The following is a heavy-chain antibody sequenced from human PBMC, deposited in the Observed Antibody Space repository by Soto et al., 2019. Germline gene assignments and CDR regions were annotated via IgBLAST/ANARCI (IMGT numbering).Heavy chain of an antibody. J-gene: IGHJ6*02. CDR3: ARERPYYYYGMDV. V-gene: IGHV4-59*01. CDR2: IYYSGST. Sequence: SETLSLTCTVSGGSISSYYWTWIRQPPGKGLEWIGYIYYSGSTNYNPSLKSRVTISVDTSKNQFSLKLSSVTAADTAVYYCARERPYYYYGMDVWGQGATVTVSS. CDR1: GGSISSYY.